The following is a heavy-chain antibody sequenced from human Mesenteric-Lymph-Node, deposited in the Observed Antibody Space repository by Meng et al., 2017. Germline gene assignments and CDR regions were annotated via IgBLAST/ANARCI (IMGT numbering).Heavy chain of an antibody. J-gene: IGHJ2*01. V-gene: IGHV4-30-4*01. CDR1: GGSISSSNYY. CDR3: ARGQKGYFDL. Sequence: QLPEEGPRLVKPSQTLSLTCTVSGGSISSSNYYWSWIRQPPGKGLEWSGHIYNSGSTYYNPSLKSRITISVDTSKNQFSLKLSSVTAADTAVYYCARGQKGYFDLWGRGTLVTVSS. CDR2: IYNSGST.